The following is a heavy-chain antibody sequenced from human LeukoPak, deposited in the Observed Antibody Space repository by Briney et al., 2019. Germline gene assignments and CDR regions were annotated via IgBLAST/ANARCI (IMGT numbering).Heavy chain of an antibody. Sequence: GGSLRLSCAASEFTFSSYSMNWVRQAPGKGLEWVSFISTSSSYKYYADSVKGRFTVSRDNAKNSLYLQMNSLRAEDTAVYYCARAGGSDGYNSAFDFWGQGTLVTVSS. CDR2: ISTSSSYK. J-gene: IGHJ4*02. CDR3: ARAGGSDGYNSAFDF. CDR1: EFTFSSYS. V-gene: IGHV3-21*01. D-gene: IGHD5-24*01.